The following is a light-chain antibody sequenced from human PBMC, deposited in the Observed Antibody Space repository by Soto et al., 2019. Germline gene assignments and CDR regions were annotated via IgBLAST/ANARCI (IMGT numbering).Light chain of an antibody. Sequence: EIVMTQPPSTLSVTPGDSATLSCRASQSVSSRFVAWYQQTPGQAPRLLIYGATTRATGIPARFSGSASGTEFTPTISSLQSEDFEIYYCQQYNNWPITFGQGTRLEIK. V-gene: IGKV3-15*01. CDR2: GAT. CDR1: QSVSSR. J-gene: IGKJ5*01. CDR3: QQYNNWPIT.